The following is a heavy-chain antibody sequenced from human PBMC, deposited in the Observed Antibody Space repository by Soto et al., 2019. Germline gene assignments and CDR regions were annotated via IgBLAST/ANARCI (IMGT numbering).Heavy chain of an antibody. CDR3: ARGGGEYDY. CDR2: IYYTGST. CDR1: GDSISRGDHY. D-gene: IGHD4-17*01. J-gene: IGHJ4*02. Sequence: QVQLQESGPGLVKASQTLSLTCTVSGDSISRGDHYWSWIRQPPGKGLEWIGYIYYTGSTYYNPSLKSRLSISVDTSKNQFSLKLRSVTVADTAVYYCARGGGEYDYWGQGTLVAVSS. V-gene: IGHV4-30-4*08.